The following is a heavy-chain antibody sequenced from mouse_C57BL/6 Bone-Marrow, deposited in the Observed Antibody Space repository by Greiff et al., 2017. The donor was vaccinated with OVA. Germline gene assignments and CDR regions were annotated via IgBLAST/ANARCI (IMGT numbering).Heavy chain of an antibody. CDR1: GYTFTDYN. D-gene: IGHD1-1*01. Sequence: EVQLQQSGPELVKPGASVKIPCKASGYTFTDYNMDWVKQSHGKSLEWIGDINPNNGGTIYNQKFKGKATLTVDKSSSTAYMELRSLTSEDTAVYYCARSTLGYGSFYAMDYWGQGTSVTVSS. V-gene: IGHV1-18*01. CDR3: ARSTLGYGSFYAMDY. J-gene: IGHJ4*01. CDR2: INPNNGGT.